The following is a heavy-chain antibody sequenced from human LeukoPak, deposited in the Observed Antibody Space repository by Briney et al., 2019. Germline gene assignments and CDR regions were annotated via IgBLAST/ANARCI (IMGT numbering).Heavy chain of an antibody. V-gene: IGHV3-23*01. CDR1: GFTFSSYA. Sequence: GGSLRLSCAASGFTFSSYAMSWVRQAPGKGLEWVSAISGSGGSTYYADSVKGRFTVSRDNSKNTLYLQMNSLRAEDTAVYYCAKAYCGGDHAICYWGQGTLVTVSS. D-gene: IGHD2-21*02. J-gene: IGHJ4*02. CDR3: AKAYCGGDHAICY. CDR2: ISGSGGST.